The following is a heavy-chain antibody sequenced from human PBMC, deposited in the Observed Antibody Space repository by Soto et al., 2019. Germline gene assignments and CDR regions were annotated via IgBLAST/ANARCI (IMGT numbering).Heavy chain of an antibody. Sequence: DVQLVESGGGLVQPGGSLRLSCAASGFTFRSYNMNWVRQAPGKGLDWVSYISSSSSTIYYADSVKGRFTISRDNAKNSLYLQMNSLRDEDTPIYYCARAATIAATTIGDCWGQRNLVTLSP. V-gene: IGHV3-48*02. D-gene: IGHD3-16*01. CDR2: ISSSSSTI. CDR1: GFTFRSYN. CDR3: ARAATIAATTIGDC. J-gene: IGHJ4*01.